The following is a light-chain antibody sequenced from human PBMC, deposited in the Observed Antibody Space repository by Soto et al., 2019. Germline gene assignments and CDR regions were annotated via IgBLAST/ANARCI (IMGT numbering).Light chain of an antibody. CDR2: EVN. Sequence: LTQPPSASGSPGQSVTISCTGTNSDVGGYNYVSWYQQYPGKAPKLIIYEVNERPSGVPDRFSGSKSGNTASLTVSGLQTADEADYYCSSYAGSNWYVFGTGTKVTVL. J-gene: IGLJ1*01. V-gene: IGLV2-8*01. CDR3: SSYAGSNWYV. CDR1: NSDVGGYNY.